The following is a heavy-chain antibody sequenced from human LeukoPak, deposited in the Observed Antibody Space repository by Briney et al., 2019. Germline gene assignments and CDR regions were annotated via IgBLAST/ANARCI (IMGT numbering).Heavy chain of an antibody. CDR2: MNPNSGNT. CDR3: ARAYVVLLWLGDGGYYGMDV. D-gene: IGHD3-10*01. J-gene: IGHJ6*02. CDR1: GYTFTSYD. Sequence: ASVKVSCKASGYTFTSYDINWVRQATGQGLEWMGWMNPNSGNTGYAQKFQGRVTMTRNTSISTAYMELSSLRSEDTAVYYCARAYVVLLWLGDGGYYGMDVWGQGTTVTVSS. V-gene: IGHV1-8*01.